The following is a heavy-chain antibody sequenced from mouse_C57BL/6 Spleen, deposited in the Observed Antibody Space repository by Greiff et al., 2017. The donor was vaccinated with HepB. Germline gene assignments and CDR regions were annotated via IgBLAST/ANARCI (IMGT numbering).Heavy chain of an antibody. CDR2: IDPEDGET. CDR1: GFNIKDYY. V-gene: IGHV14-2*01. CDR3: ESYYGNSAWFAY. D-gene: IGHD2-1*01. Sequence: VQLKESGAELVKPGASVKLSCTASGFNIKDYYMHWVKQRTEQGLEWIGRIDPEDGETKYAPKFQGKATITADTSSNTAYLQLSSLTSEDTAVYYCESYYGNSAWFAYWGQGTLVTVSA. J-gene: IGHJ3*01.